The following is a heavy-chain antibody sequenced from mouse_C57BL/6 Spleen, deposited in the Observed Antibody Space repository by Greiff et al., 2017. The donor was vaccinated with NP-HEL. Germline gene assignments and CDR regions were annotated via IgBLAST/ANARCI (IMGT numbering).Heavy chain of an antibody. J-gene: IGHJ4*01. Sequence: EVQGVESGGGLVKPGGSLKLSCAASGFTFSDSGMHWVRQAPEKGLEWVAYISSGSSTIYYADTVKGRFTISRDNAKNTLFLQMTSLRSEDTSMYYCARPGWLRRRTYAMDYWGPGTSVTVSS. CDR1: GFTFSDSG. CDR3: ARPGWLRRRTYAMDY. CDR2: ISSGSSTI. D-gene: IGHD2-2*01. V-gene: IGHV5-17*01.